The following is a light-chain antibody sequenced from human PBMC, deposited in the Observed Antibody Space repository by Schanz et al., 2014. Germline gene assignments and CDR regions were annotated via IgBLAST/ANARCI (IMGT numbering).Light chain of an antibody. V-gene: IGLV2-14*01. CDR2: DVG. Sequence: QSALTQPASVSGSPGQSITISCTGTSSDVGGYNYVSWYQQPPGTAPKLMIYDVGYRPSGISNRFSGSKSGNTASLTISGLQAEDEADYYCSSYTSIGTRVFGGGTKLTVL. J-gene: IGLJ3*02. CDR1: SSDVGGYNY. CDR3: SSYTSIGTRV.